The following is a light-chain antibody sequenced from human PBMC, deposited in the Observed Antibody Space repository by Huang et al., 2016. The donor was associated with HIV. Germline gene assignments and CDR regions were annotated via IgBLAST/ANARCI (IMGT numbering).Light chain of an antibody. CDR1: QRVGSK. Sequence: EIVMTQSPGTLSVAPGERATLSCRASQRVGSKVAWYQHKPGQAPRLLIYDTSARANGNAARVSGSGSETEVTLTITRLQDVDFAGYYCQKYKNWPPGDTCGQGTKLEIK. CDR2: DTS. CDR3: QKYKNWPPGDT. V-gene: IGKV3-15*01. J-gene: IGKJ2*01.